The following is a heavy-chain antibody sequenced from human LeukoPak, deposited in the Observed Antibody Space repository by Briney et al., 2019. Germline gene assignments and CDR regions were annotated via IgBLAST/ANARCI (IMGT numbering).Heavy chain of an antibody. CDR1: GFTFSSYD. J-gene: IGHJ4*02. CDR3: ARVSPTVSYDS. V-gene: IGHV3-13*03. CDR2: IGTTGDT. D-gene: IGHD4-11*01. Sequence: PGGSLRLSCAACGFTFSSYDMHWVRHATGKGLEWVSAIGTTGDTYYPGSVKGQFTISRENAKNSLYLQMNSLRAGDTAVYYCARVSPTVSYDSWGQGILVTVSS.